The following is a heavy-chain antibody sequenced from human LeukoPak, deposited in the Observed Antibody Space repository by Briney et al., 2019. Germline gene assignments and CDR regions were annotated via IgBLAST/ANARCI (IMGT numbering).Heavy chain of an antibody. D-gene: IGHD5-12*01. V-gene: IGHV4-39*01. Sequence: KPSETLSLTCTVSGGSISSSSYDWGWIRQPPGRGLEWVGSIYYSGSTYYNPSLKSRVTISVDTSKNQFSLKLSPVTAADTSVYYCARHRGDPTTHFDYWGQGTLVTVSS. CDR2: IYYSGST. CDR1: GGSISSSSYD. CDR3: ARHRGDPTTHFDY. J-gene: IGHJ4*02.